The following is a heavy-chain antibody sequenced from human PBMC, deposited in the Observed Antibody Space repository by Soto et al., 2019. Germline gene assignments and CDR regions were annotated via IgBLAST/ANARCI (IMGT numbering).Heavy chain of an antibody. V-gene: IGHV3-30-3*02. Sequence: GGSLRLSCIVSGFTFSSFAMQWVRQAPGKGLEWVAVISHDGSNTYNADSVKGRFTISRDKSKNMLYLQMNGLRPEDTAVYYCAKSAYYDISTGYYCARDRGSSGWSDYWGQGTLVTVSS. CDR3: AKSAYYDISTGYYCARDRGSSGWSDY. J-gene: IGHJ4*02. D-gene: IGHD3-9*01. CDR2: ISHDGSNT. CDR1: GFTFSSFA.